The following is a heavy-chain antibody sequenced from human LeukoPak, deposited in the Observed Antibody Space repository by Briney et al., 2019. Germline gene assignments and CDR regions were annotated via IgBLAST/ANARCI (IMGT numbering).Heavy chain of an antibody. Sequence: GGSLRLSCAASGFTFSSYAMSWVRQAPGKGLEWVSAISGSGGSTYYADSVKGRFTISRDNSKNTLYLQMNSLRAEDTAVYYCAGVAAAAFGYYYYGMDVWGQGTTVTVSS. CDR1: GFTFSSYA. J-gene: IGHJ6*02. CDR2: ISGSGGST. CDR3: AGVAAAAFGYYYYGMDV. D-gene: IGHD3-3*02. V-gene: IGHV3-23*01.